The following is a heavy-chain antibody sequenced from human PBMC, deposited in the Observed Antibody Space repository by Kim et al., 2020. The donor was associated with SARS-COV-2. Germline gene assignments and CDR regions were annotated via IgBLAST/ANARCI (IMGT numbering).Heavy chain of an antibody. CDR1: GFTFSNAW. CDR3: TTGRNDYLVTKLSRTPVDY. CDR2: IKSKTDGGTT. Sequence: GGSLRLSCAASGFTFSNAWMSWVRQAPGKGLEWVGRIKSKTDGGTTDYAAPVKGRFTISRDDSKNTLYLQMNSLKTEDTAVYYCTTGRNDYLVTKLSRTPVDYWGQGTLVTVSS. D-gene: IGHD1-1*01. J-gene: IGHJ4*02. V-gene: IGHV3-15*01.